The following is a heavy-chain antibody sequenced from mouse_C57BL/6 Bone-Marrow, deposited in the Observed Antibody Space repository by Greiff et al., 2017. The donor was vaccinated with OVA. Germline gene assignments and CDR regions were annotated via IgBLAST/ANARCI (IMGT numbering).Heavy chain of an antibody. V-gene: IGHV1-12*01. Sequence: QSGAELVRPGASVKMSCKASGYTFTSYNMHWVKQTPRQGLEWIGAIYPGNGDTSYNQKFKGKATLTVDKSSSTAYMQLSSLTSEDSAVYFCASSYYYGSSYPYWYFDVWGTGTTVTVSS. J-gene: IGHJ1*03. D-gene: IGHD1-1*01. CDR1: GYTFTSYN. CDR3: ASSYYYGSSYPYWYFDV. CDR2: IYPGNGDT.